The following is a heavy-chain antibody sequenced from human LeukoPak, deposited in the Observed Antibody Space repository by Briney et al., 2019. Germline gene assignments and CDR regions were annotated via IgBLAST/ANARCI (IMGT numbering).Heavy chain of an antibody. CDR3: ARAGYCSGGSCYTTFDY. CDR2: ISSSGTTI. V-gene: IGHV3-48*03. D-gene: IGHD2-15*01. CDR1: GFTFSSYE. J-gene: IGHJ4*02. Sequence: GGSLRLSCAASGFTFSSYEMNWLRQAPGKGLEWVSYISSSGTTIYYADSVKGRFTISRDNAKNSLYLQMNSLRAEDTAVYYCARAGYCSGGSCYTTFDYWGQGTLVTVSS.